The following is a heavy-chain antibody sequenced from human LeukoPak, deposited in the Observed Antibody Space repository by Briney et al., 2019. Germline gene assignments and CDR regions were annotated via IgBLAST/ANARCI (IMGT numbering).Heavy chain of an antibody. V-gene: IGHV1-2*02. J-gene: IGHJ6*03. CDR1: GYTFTGYY. CDR2: INPNSGGT. D-gene: IGHD1-1*01. CDR3: ARVPSWKGYMDV. Sequence: ASVKVSCKASGYTFTGYYMHWVRQAPGQGLEWMGWINPNSGGTNYAQKFQGRVTMTRDTSISTAYMELSSLRAEDTAVYYCARVPSWKGYMDVWGKGTTVTVSS.